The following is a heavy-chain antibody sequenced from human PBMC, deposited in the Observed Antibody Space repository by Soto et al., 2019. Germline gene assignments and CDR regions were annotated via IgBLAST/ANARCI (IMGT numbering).Heavy chain of an antibody. Sequence: QVQLVQSGAEEKKPGASVKVSCKASGYTFTAFSIHWVRQAPGQRREWMGYLNTGNGDTRYSQKFQGRLTITRDTSASPAYMELSSLRSEDTAIYYCVRDPGNRNYFESWGQGTLVSVSS. CDR2: LNTGNGDT. D-gene: IGHD1-1*01. CDR3: VRDPGNRNYFES. J-gene: IGHJ4*02. V-gene: IGHV1-3*05. CDR1: GYTFTAFS.